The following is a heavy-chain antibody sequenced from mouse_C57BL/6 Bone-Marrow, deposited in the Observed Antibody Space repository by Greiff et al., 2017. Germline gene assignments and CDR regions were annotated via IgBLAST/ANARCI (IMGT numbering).Heavy chain of an antibody. V-gene: IGHV5-16*01. Sequence: EVKLMESEGGLVQPGSSMKLSCTASGFTFSDYYMAWVRQVPEKGLEWVANINYDGSSTYYLDSLKSRFIISRDTAKNILYLQMSSLKSEDTATYYCAREYGSSYWYFDVWGTGTTVTVSS. D-gene: IGHD1-1*01. CDR3: AREYGSSYWYFDV. CDR1: GFTFSDYY. CDR2: INYDGSST. J-gene: IGHJ1*03.